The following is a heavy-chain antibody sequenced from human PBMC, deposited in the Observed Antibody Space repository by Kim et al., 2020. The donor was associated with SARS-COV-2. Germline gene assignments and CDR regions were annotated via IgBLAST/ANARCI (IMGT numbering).Heavy chain of an antibody. CDR3: ARVRGYHEPYYFDY. Sequence: TPPLKSRVTISVDTSKNQFSLKLSSVTAADTAVYYWARVRGYHEPYYFDYWGQGTLVTVSS. V-gene: IGHV4-59*01. D-gene: IGHD5-12*01. J-gene: IGHJ4*02.